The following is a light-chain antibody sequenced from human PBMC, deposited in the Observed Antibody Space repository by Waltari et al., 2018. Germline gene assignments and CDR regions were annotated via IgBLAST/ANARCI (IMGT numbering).Light chain of an antibody. J-gene: IGKJ2*01. CDR3: HQYGTSPPYT. V-gene: IGKV3-20*01. CDR2: GAT. CDR1: QTISSSY. Sequence: EIVLTQSPGTLSLSPGERATLSCRASQTISSSYLAWYPQKPGQAPRPLIYGATKRATGIPGRFSGSGSGADFTLSISRLEPEDFAVYYCHQYGTSPPYTFGQGTKLEIK.